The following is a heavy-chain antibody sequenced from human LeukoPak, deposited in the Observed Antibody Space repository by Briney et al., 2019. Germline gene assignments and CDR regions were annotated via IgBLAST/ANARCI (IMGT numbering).Heavy chain of an antibody. CDR1: GGSISSYY. Sequence: SETLSLTCTVSGGSISSYYWSWIRQPPEKGLEWIGYIYYSGSTNYNPSLKSRVTISVDTSKNQFSLKLSSVTAADTAVYYCAGGYSSSSRLYYFDYWGQGTLVTVSS. D-gene: IGHD6-6*01. CDR2: IYYSGST. V-gene: IGHV4-59*01. J-gene: IGHJ4*02. CDR3: AGGYSSSSRLYYFDY.